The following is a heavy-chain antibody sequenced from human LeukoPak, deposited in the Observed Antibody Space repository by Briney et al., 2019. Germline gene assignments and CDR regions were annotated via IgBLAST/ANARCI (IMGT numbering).Heavy chain of an antibody. CDR1: GGSLSSHY. J-gene: IGHJ4*02. Sequence: PETLSLTCTVSGGSLSSHYWSWIRPPPGKGLEWIGYIYYSGSTNYNPSLKSRVTISVDTSKNQFSLKLSSVTAADTAVYYCAREVGAAFDYWGQGTLVTVSS. V-gene: IGHV4-59*11. D-gene: IGHD1-26*01. CDR2: IYYSGST. CDR3: AREVGAAFDY.